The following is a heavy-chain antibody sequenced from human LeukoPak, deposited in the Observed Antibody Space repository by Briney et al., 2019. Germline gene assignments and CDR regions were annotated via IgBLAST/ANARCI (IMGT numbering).Heavy chain of an antibody. CDR1: GFTVSSNY. V-gene: IGHV4-34*01. D-gene: IGHD6-13*01. Sequence: GSLRLSCAASGFTVSSNYMSWIRQPPGKGLEWIGEINHSGSTNYNPSLKSRVTISVDTSKNQFSLKLSSVTAADTAVYYCARDRIAAAGTGYYYGMDVWGQGTTVTVSS. CDR3: ARDRIAAAGTGYYYGMDV. J-gene: IGHJ6*02. CDR2: INHSGST.